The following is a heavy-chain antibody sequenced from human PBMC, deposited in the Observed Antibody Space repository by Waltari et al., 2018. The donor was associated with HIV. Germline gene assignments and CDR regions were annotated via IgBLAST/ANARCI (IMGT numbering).Heavy chain of an antibody. D-gene: IGHD6-13*01. J-gene: IGHJ5*02. Sequence: EVQLVESGGGPVKPGGSLRLSCRASGFTFNSYSLNWVRQAPGKGLEWITSISSSGTFTHYADSVKGLFTISRDNANKSVYLQMNSLRAEDTAVYYCARDSRDNSWSLNFFDPWGQGTLVTVSS. CDR2: ISSSGTFT. CDR3: ARDSRDNSWSLNFFDP. V-gene: IGHV3-21*01. CDR1: GFTFNSYS.